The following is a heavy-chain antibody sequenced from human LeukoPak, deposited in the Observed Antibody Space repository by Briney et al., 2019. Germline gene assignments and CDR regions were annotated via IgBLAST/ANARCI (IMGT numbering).Heavy chain of an antibody. CDR2: INPNSGGT. CDR1: GYTFTGYY. J-gene: IGHJ4*02. CDR3: ASTYSSSKWDFDY. D-gene: IGHD6-13*01. V-gene: IGHV1-2*02. Sequence: ASVKVSYKASGYTFTGYYMHWVRQAPGQGLEWMGWINPNSGGTNYAQKFQGRVTMTRDTSISTAYMELSRLRSDDTAVYYCASTYSSSKWDFDYWGQGTLVTVSS.